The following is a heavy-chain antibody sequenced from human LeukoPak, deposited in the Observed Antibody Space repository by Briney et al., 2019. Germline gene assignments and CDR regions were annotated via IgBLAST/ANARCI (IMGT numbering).Heavy chain of an antibody. V-gene: IGHV4-30-4*08. CDR3: ARERTSAYGDFNWFDP. J-gene: IGHJ5*02. D-gene: IGHD4-17*01. CDR2: IYYSGST. CDR1: GDSISRSTYY. Sequence: SETLSLTCTVSGDSISRSTYYWAWIRQPPGKGLEWIGYIYYSGSTYYNPSLKSRVTISVDTSKNQFSLKLSSVTAADTAVYYCARERTSAYGDFNWFDPWGQGTLVTVSS.